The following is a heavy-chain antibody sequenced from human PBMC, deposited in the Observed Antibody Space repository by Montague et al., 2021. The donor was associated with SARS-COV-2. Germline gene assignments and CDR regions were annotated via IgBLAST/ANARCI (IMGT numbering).Heavy chain of an antibody. Sequence: TLSLTCTVSGGSISSGSYYWSWIRQPAGKGLEWIGRIYTSGSTNYNPSIKRRVTISVDTSKNQFSLKLSSVTAADTAVYYCARILGTYYDFWSGERAIDAFDIWGQGTMVTVSS. V-gene: IGHV4-61*02. J-gene: IGHJ3*02. D-gene: IGHD3-3*01. CDR1: GGSISSGSYY. CDR2: IYTSGST. CDR3: ARILGTYYDFWSGERAIDAFDI.